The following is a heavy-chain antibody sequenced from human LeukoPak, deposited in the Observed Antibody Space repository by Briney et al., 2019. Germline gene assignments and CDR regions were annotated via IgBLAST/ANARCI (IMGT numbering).Heavy chain of an antibody. J-gene: IGHJ6*02. CDR2: GST. D-gene: IGHD6-19*01. CDR3: ARDSSGWYSPSPYYYYGMDV. Sequence: GSTNYNPSLKSRVTISVDTSKNQFSLKLSSVTAADTAVYYCARDSSGWYSPSPYYYYGMDVWGQGTTVTVSS. V-gene: IGHV4-34*13.